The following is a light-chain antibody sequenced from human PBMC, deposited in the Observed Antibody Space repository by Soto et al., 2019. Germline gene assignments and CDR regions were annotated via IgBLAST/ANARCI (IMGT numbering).Light chain of an antibody. V-gene: IGKV3-11*01. J-gene: IGKJ5*01. CDR2: DAS. CDR1: QTVSSNY. CDR3: QQRSNWPPIT. Sequence: EIVRTQSPDTLSFSPGERATLSCRAIQTVSSNYLAWCQQRPGQAPRLLIYDASNRATGIPARFSGSGSGTDFTLTISSLEPEDFAVYYCQQRSNWPPITFGQGTRLEIK.